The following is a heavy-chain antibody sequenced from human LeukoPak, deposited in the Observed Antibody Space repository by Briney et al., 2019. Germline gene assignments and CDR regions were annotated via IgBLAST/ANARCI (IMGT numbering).Heavy chain of an antibody. CDR3: ARPRTIAAAGIFGAFDY. J-gene: IGHJ4*02. V-gene: IGHV3-30-3*01. D-gene: IGHD6-13*01. CDR1: GFTFSSYS. CDR2: ISFDGGHR. Sequence: GRSLRLSCEASGFTFSSYSMHWVRQAPGKGREGVAVISFDGGHRYYADSVKGRFTISRDNSKNTLYLQMNSLRPEDTALYYCARPRTIAAAGIFGAFDYWGQGTLVTVSS.